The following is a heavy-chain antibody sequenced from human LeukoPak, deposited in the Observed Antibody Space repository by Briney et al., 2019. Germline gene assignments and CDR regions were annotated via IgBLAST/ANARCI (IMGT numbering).Heavy chain of an antibody. J-gene: IGHJ4*02. D-gene: IGHD2-2*02. Sequence: PGGSLRLSCAASGFTFSSYAMSWVRQAPGKGLEWVSAISGSGGSTYYADSVKGRFTVSRDSSKGPLYLQMNSLRVEDTAVYFCAKKGCSSTSCYSSHFDYWGQGTLVTVSS. CDR3: AKKGCSSTSCYSSHFDY. CDR1: GFTFSSYA. CDR2: ISGSGGST. V-gene: IGHV3-23*01.